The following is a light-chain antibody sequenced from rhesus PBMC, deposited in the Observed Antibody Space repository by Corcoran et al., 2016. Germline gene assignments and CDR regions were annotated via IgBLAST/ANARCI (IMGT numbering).Light chain of an antibody. Sequence: DIQMTQSPSSLSASVGDTVTITCRASQTISSWLDWYQQKPGKAPNMIITQASSLQSGVPSRFTGSGSGTDFTLTISSLQSEDFATYYCHQYSSSPRTFGQGTKVEI. CDR1: QTISSW. CDR3: HQYSSSPRT. J-gene: IGKJ1*01. CDR2: QAS. V-gene: IGKV1-22*01.